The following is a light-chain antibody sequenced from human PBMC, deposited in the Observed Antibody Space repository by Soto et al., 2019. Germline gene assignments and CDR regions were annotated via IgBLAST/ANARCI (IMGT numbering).Light chain of an antibody. CDR3: QQYNSYSWT. V-gene: IGKV1-5*01. CDR2: DAS. Sequence: DIQMTQAPSTLSASVGDRVTITCRASQSISSWLAWYQQKPGKAPNLLIYDASSLESWVPSRFSGSGSGTDFTLTISSLQPDDFATYYCQQYNSYSWTFGQGTKVEIK. CDR1: QSISSW. J-gene: IGKJ1*01.